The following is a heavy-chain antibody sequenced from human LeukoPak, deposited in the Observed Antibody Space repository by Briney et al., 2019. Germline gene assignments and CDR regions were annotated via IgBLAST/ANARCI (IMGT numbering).Heavy chain of an antibody. J-gene: IGHJ4*02. V-gene: IGHV1-2*02. D-gene: IGHD5-12*01. Sequence: ASVKVSCKASGYTFTGYYMHWVRQAPGQGLEWMGWINPNSGGTNYAQKFQGRVTMTRDTSISTAYMELSRLRSDDTAVYYCASPGDIVANYDREFDYWGQGTLVTVS. CDR2: INPNSGGT. CDR1: GYTFTGYY. CDR3: ASPGDIVANYDREFDY.